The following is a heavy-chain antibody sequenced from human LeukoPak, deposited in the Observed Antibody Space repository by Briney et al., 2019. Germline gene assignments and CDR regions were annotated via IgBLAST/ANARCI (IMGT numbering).Heavy chain of an antibody. CDR3: ARGGSYYGSGSYPDY. D-gene: IGHD3-10*01. J-gene: IGHJ4*02. Sequence: SETLSLTCTVSGGSISSYYWSWIRQPPGKGLEWIGYIYYSGSTNYNPSLKSRVTISVDTSKNQFSLKLSSVTAADTAVYYCARGGSYYGSGSYPDYWGQGTLVTVSS. V-gene: IGHV4-59*01. CDR2: IYYSGST. CDR1: GGSISSYY.